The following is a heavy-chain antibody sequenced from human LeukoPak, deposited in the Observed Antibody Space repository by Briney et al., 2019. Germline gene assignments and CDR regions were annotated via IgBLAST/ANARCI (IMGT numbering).Heavy chain of an antibody. CDR1: GFTFSSYS. V-gene: IGHV3-21*01. D-gene: IGHD5-12*01. CDR3: ARGLRGYSGYDCFDY. Sequence: PGGSLRLSCAASGFTFSSYSMNWVRQAPGKGLEWVSSISSSSSYIYYADSVKGRFTISRDNAKNSLYLQMNSLRAEDTAVYYCARGLRGYSGYDCFDYWGQGTLVTVSS. CDR2: ISSSSSYI. J-gene: IGHJ4*02.